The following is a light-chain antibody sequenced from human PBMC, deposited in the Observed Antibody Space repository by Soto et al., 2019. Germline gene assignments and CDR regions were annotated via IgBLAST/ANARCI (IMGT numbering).Light chain of an antibody. V-gene: IGLV4-69*01. CDR3: QTWGSGTVV. J-gene: IGLJ2*01. Sequence: QPVLTQSPSASASLGASVKLTCTLSSGHSSYAIAWHQQQPEKGPRYLMKLNSDGSHNKGDGIPDRFSGSSSGAERYLTISSLQSEDEADYYCQTWGSGTVVFGGGTKLTV. CDR2: LNSDGSH. CDR1: SGHSSYA.